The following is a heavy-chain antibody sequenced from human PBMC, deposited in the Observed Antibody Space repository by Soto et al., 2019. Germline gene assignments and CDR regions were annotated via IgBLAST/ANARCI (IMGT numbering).Heavy chain of an antibody. CDR3: AKHHGGNSWYCLDS. CDR2: ITGSGGTT. Sequence: PGGSLRLSCAASRFTFSSYAMSWVRQAPGKGLEWVSFITGSGGTTFYADSVKGRFTISRDNSKNTLYLQMNSLRAEDTAVYYYAKHHGGNSWYCLDSWGQGTLVTVSS. V-gene: IGHV3-23*01. J-gene: IGHJ4*02. D-gene: IGHD6-13*01. CDR1: RFTFSSYA.